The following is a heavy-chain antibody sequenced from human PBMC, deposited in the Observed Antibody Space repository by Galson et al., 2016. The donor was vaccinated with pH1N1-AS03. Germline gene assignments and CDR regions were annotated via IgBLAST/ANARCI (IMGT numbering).Heavy chain of an antibody. CDR1: GFPIGSNYF. CDR2: IYHSGSA. J-gene: IGHJ4*02. D-gene: IGHD3-16*01. CDR3: ARDRAPWDFDS. Sequence: SETLSLTCAVSGFPIGSNYFWVWIRQPPGKGLEWVGSIYHSGSAYYNPSLKSRLSISVDKSKNQFSLTLSSVTASDTAVYYCARDRAPWDFDSWGQGTLVTVSS. V-gene: IGHV4-38-2*02.